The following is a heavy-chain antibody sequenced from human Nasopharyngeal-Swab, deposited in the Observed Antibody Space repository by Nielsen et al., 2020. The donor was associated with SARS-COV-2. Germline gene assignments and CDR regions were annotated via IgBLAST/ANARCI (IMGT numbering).Heavy chain of an antibody. CDR1: GFTFSNYA. CDR3: ARDAGYCSGGYCYSSSVFDY. D-gene: IGHD2-15*01. Sequence: GGSLRLSCAASGFTFSNYAMNWVRQAPGKGLEWVSSITSSGSHIYYADSVKGRFTVSRDNAKISLYLQMDSLRAEDTALYYCARDAGYCSGGYCYSSSVFDYWGQGTLVTVSS. V-gene: IGHV3-21*06. J-gene: IGHJ4*02. CDR2: ITSSGSHI.